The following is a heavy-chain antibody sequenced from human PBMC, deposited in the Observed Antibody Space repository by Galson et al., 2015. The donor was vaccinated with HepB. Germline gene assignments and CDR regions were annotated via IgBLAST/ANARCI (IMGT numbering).Heavy chain of an antibody. D-gene: IGHD2-2*01. CDR2: ICYSGRT. J-gene: IGHJ4*02. Sequence: ETLSLTCTVSGGSITISRYCWGWIRQPPGQGLEWIGAICYSGRTYNEPSLKSRVTISVDTSKNQFSLKVNSVTAADTAVYYCARHPGALPTAVDYWGQGTLVTVSS. V-gene: IGHV4-39*01. CDR3: ARHPGALPTAVDY. CDR1: GGSITISRYC.